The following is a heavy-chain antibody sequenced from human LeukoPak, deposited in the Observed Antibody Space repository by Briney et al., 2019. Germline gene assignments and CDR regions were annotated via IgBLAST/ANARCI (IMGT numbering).Heavy chain of an antibody. D-gene: IGHD6-19*01. J-gene: IGHJ6*04. CDR1: GYSISSGYY. CDR3: ARGRIAVAGTWDV. CDR2: IYRSGST. V-gene: IGHV4-38-2*02. Sequence: SETLSLTCTVSGYSISSGYYWGWIRQSPGKGLEWIATIYRSGSTYYNPSLKSRVTISVDTSKNQFSLKLSSVTAADTAVYYCARGRIAVAGTWDVWGKGTTVTISS.